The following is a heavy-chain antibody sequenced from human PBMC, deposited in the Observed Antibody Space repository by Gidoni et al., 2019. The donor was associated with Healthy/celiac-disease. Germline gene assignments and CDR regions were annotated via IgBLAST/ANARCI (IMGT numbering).Heavy chain of an antibody. CDR3: ARDSQYQLPYNWFDP. V-gene: IGHV4-30-2*04. CDR2: YHSGST. D-gene: IGHD2-2*01. Sequence: YHSGSTYYNPSLKSRVTISVDTSKNQFSLKLSSVTAADTAVYYCARDSQYQLPYNWFDPWGQGTLVTVSS. J-gene: IGHJ5*02.